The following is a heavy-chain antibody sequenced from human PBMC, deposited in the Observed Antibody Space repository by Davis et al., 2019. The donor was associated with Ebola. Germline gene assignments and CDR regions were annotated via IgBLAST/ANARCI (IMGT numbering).Heavy chain of an antibody. J-gene: IGHJ6*02. CDR3: ARDAPSSSSWYNPKEYYYYYGMDV. CDR2: INSDGSST. CDR1: GFTFSSYW. Sequence: HTGGSLRLSCAASGFTFSSYWMHWVRQAPGKGLVWVSRINSDGSSTSYADSVKGRFTISRDNAKNTLYLQMNSLRAEDTAVYYCARDAPSSSSWYNPKEYYYYYGMDVWGQGTTVTVSS. V-gene: IGHV3-74*01. D-gene: IGHD6-13*01.